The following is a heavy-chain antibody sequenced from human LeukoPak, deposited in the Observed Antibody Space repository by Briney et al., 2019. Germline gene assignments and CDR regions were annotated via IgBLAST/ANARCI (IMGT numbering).Heavy chain of an antibody. Sequence: PSETLSLTCTVSGYSISSGYYWGWIRQPPGKGLEWIGSIYHSGSTYYNPSLKSRVTISVDTSKNQFSLKLSSVTAADTAVYYCARGGSSSLDYWGQGTLVTVSS. CDR3: ARGGSSSLDY. CDR1: GYSISSGYY. D-gene: IGHD6-6*01. V-gene: IGHV4-38-2*02. J-gene: IGHJ4*02. CDR2: IYHSGST.